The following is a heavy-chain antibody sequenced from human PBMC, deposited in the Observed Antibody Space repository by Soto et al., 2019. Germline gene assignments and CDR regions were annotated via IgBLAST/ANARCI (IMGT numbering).Heavy chain of an antibody. Sequence: GGSLRLSCAASGFTVSSNYMSWVRQAPGKGLEWVSVIYSGGSAYYADSVKGRFTISRDNSKNTLYLQMNSLRAEDTAVYYCARGIRGYSYGPGVHFDYWGQGTLVTVSS. V-gene: IGHV3-53*01. CDR2: IYSGGSA. D-gene: IGHD5-18*01. CDR3: ARGIRGYSYGPGVHFDY. CDR1: GFTVSSNY. J-gene: IGHJ4*02.